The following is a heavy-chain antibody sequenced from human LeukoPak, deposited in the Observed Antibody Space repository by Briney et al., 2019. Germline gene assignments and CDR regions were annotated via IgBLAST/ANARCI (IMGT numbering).Heavy chain of an antibody. D-gene: IGHD3-3*01. Sequence: GASVKVSCKASGGTFSSYAISWVRQAPGQGLEWMGRIIPILGIANYAQKFQGRVTITADKSTSTAYMELRSLRSDDTAVYYCARATPNYDFWSGYYALQNYYYGMDVWGQGTTVTVSS. V-gene: IGHV1-69*04. CDR1: GGTFSSYA. J-gene: IGHJ6*02. CDR2: IIPILGIA. CDR3: ARATPNYDFWSGYYALQNYYYGMDV.